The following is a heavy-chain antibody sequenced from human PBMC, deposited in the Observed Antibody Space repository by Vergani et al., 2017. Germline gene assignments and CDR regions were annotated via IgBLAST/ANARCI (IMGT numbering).Heavy chain of an antibody. CDR2: INHSGST. D-gene: IGHD3-16*02. J-gene: IGHJ4*02. CDR3: ARGPYDYVWGSYRYGSLDY. V-gene: IGHV4-34*01. Sequence: QVQLQQWGAGLLQPSETLSLTCAVYGGSFSGYYWSWIRQPPGKGLEWIGEINHSGSTNYNPSLKSRVTISVDTSKNQFSLKLSSVTAADTAVYYCARGPYDYVWGSYRYGSLDYWGQGTLVTVSS. CDR1: GGSFSGYY.